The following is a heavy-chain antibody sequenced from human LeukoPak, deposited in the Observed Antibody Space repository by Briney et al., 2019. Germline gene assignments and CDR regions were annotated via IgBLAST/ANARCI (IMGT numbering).Heavy chain of an antibody. CDR2: IIPIFGTA. J-gene: IGHJ6*02. CDR3: ARTQSYGSGSYYNVFPYYYYGMDV. CDR1: GGTFSSYA. Sequence: SVKLSCKASGGTFSSYAISWVRQAPGQGLEWMGGIIPIFGTANYAQKFQGRVTITADESTSTAYMELSSLRSEDTAVYYCARTQSYGSGSYYNVFPYYYYGMDVWGQGTTVTVSS. V-gene: IGHV1-69*13. D-gene: IGHD3-10*01.